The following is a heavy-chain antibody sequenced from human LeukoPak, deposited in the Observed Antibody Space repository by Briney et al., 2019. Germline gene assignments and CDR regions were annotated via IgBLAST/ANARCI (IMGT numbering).Heavy chain of an antibody. D-gene: IGHD3-9*01. CDR3: VRVLTGS. CDR2: ISYSGST. Sequence: SETLSLTCTVSGGSISNSNYCWGWIRQPPGKGLEWIGSISYSGSTYYNPSLKSRVTISVDTSKNQFSLKVTSVTAADTAVYYCVRVLTGSWGQGTLVTVSS. CDR1: GGSISNSNYC. V-gene: IGHV4-39*01. J-gene: IGHJ1*01.